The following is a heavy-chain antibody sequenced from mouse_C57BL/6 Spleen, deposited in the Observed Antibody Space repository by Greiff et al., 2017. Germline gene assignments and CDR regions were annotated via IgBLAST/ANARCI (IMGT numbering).Heavy chain of an antibody. V-gene: IGHV3-1*01. J-gene: IGHJ2*01. Sequence: VQLKESGPGMVKPSQSLSLTCTVTGYSITSGYDWHWIRHFPGNKLEWMGYISYSGSTNYNPSLKSRISITHDTSKNHFFLKLNSVTTEDTATYCCARGSPGTGFDYWGQGTTLTVSS. CDR2: ISYSGST. CDR3: ARGSPGTGFDY. D-gene: IGHD4-1*01. CDR1: GYSITSGYD.